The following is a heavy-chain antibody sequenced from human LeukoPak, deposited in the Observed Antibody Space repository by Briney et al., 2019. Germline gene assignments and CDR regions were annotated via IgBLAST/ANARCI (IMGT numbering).Heavy chain of an antibody. CDR3: ARDRDVDDFDS. D-gene: IGHD2-15*01. CDR1: GGSVSRSPYY. CDR2: IYYSGST. J-gene: IGHJ4*01. Sequence: SETLSLTCTVSGGSVSRSPYYWGWIRQPPGKGLEWIGNIYYSGSTYYNPSLKSRVTTSIDTSKNQLSLNLKSGTAADTAVYYCARDRDVDDFDSWGHGTLVTVSS. V-gene: IGHV4-39*07.